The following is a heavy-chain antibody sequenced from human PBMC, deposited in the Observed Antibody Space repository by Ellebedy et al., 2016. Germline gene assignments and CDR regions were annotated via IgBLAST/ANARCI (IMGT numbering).Heavy chain of an antibody. Sequence: ASVKVSCKASGYTFTSYDINLVRQATGQGLEWMGWMNPNSGNTGYAQKFQGRVTMTRNTSIRTAYMELSSLRSEDTAVYYCARVVAVAGPNWFDPWGQGTLVTVSS. CDR2: MNPNSGNT. CDR3: ARVVAVAGPNWFDP. D-gene: IGHD6-19*01. J-gene: IGHJ5*02. V-gene: IGHV1-8*01. CDR1: GYTFTSYD.